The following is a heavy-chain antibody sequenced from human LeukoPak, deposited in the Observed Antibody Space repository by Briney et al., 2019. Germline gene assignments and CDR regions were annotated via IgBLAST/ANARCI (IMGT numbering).Heavy chain of an antibody. CDR1: GGSISSYY. V-gene: IGHV4-38-2*02. CDR3: ARADYSSTWSHDYYYMDV. D-gene: IGHD6-13*01. J-gene: IGHJ6*03. Sequence: PSETLSLTCTVSGGSISSYYWSWIRQPPGKGLEWIGSICHSGSTYYNPSLKSRVTISVDTSKNQFSLKLSSVTAADTAVYYCARADYSSTWSHDYYYMDVWGKGTTVTVSS. CDR2: ICHSGST.